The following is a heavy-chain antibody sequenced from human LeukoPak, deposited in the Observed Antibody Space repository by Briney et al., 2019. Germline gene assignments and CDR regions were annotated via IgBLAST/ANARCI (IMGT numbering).Heavy chain of an antibody. V-gene: IGHV1-2*02. CDR3: ARGSSWSTYFFDY. Sequence: GASVKVSCKASGYTFTGYYMHWVRQAPGQGLEWMGWINPNSGGTNYAQKFQGRVTMTRDTSISTAYMELSRLRSDDTAMFYCARGSSWSTYFFDYWGQGALVTVSS. J-gene: IGHJ4*02. CDR1: GYTFTGYY. CDR2: INPNSGGT. D-gene: IGHD6-13*01.